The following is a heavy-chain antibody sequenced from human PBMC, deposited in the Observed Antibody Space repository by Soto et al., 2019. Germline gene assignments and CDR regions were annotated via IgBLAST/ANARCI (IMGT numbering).Heavy chain of an antibody. CDR2: IYYSGST. Sequence: WETLSLTCTVSGGSISSSSYYWGWIRQPPGKGLEWIGSIYYSGSTYYNPSLKSRVTISVDTSKNQFSLKLSSVTAADTAVYYCARHIIGSSSWYEVDYYYGMDVWGQGTTVTVSS. J-gene: IGHJ6*02. D-gene: IGHD6-13*01. CDR1: GGSISSSSYY. CDR3: ARHIIGSSSWYEVDYYYGMDV. V-gene: IGHV4-39*01.